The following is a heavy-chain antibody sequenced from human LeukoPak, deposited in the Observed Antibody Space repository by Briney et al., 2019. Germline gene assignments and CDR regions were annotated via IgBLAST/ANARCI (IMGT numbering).Heavy chain of an antibody. CDR3: ARGLPSLAPNYYYYYMDV. CDR1: GYTFTSYD. V-gene: IGHV1-8*01. D-gene: IGHD1-26*01. CDR2: MNPNSGNT. Sequence: ASVKVSCKASGYTFTSYDINWVRQATGQGLEWMGWMNPNSGNTGYAQKFQGRVTMTRNTSISTAYMELSSLRSEDTAVYYCARGLPSLAPNYYYYYMDVWGKGTTVTVSS. J-gene: IGHJ6*03.